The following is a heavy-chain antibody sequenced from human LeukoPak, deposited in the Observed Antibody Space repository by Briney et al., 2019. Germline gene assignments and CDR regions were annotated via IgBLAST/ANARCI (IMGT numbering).Heavy chain of an antibody. J-gene: IGHJ4*02. CDR1: GGSISSGGYY. Sequence: SETLSLTCTVSGGSISSGGYYWSWIRQHPGKGLEWIGYIYYSGSTYYNPSLKSRVTISVDTSKNQFSLKLSSVTAADTAVYYCARDGPTAIDYWGQGTLVTVSS. CDR2: IYYSGST. V-gene: IGHV4-31*03. CDR3: ARDGPTAIDY.